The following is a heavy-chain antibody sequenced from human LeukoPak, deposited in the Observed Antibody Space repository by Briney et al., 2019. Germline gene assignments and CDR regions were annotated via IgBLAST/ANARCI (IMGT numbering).Heavy chain of an antibody. CDR1: GFTFSSYS. J-gene: IGHJ5*02. Sequence: PGGSLRLSCAASGFTFSSYSMNWVRQAPGKGLEWVSYISSSSSTIYYADSVKGRFTISRDNAKNSLYLQMNSLRDEDTAVYYCARGSRDTIFLNWFDPWGQGTLVTVSS. CDR3: ARGSRDTIFLNWFDP. D-gene: IGHD3-3*01. V-gene: IGHV3-48*02. CDR2: ISSSSSTI.